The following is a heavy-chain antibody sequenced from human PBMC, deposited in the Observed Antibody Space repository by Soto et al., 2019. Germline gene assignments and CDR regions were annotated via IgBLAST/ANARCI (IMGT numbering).Heavy chain of an antibody. CDR3: AREYMTVVTTGTTGGLYNWFDP. Sequence: QVQLVESGGGVVQPGRSLTLSCAASGFTFSSYAMHWVRQAPGKGLEWVAVISYDGSLKFYADSVKGRFTISRDNSKNTLYLQMNSLRDEDTAVYHCAREYMTVVTTGTTGGLYNWFDPWGQGTLVTVSS. D-gene: IGHD4-17*01. J-gene: IGHJ5*02. CDR1: GFTFSSYA. V-gene: IGHV3-30-3*01. CDR2: ISYDGSLK.